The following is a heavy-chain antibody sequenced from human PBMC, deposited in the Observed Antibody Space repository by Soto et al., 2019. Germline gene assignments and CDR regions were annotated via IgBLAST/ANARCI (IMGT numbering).Heavy chain of an antibody. V-gene: IGHV3-7*03. Sequence: PGGSLRLSCAASGFTFSSYWMSWVRQAPGKGLEWVANIKQDGSEKYYVDSVKGRFTTSRDNAKNSLYLQMNSLRAEDTAVYYCARGGVRSYYYGMDVWGQGTTVTVS. D-gene: IGHD1-1*01. CDR3: ARGGVRSYYYGMDV. CDR2: IKQDGSEK. J-gene: IGHJ6*02. CDR1: GFTFSSYW.